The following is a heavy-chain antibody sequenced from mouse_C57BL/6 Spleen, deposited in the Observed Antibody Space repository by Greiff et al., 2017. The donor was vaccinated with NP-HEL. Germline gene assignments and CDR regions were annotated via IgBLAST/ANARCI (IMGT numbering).Heavy chain of an antibody. CDR2: INPNNGGT. Sequence: VQLQQSGPELVKPGASVKIPCKASGYTFTDYNMDWVKQSHGKSLEWIGDINPNNGGTIYNQKFKGKATLTVDKSSSTAYMELRSLTSEDTAVYYCAREWTGSYWYFDVWGTGTTVTVSS. V-gene: IGHV1-18*01. CDR1: GYTFTDYN. D-gene: IGHD4-1*01. J-gene: IGHJ1*03. CDR3: AREWTGSYWYFDV.